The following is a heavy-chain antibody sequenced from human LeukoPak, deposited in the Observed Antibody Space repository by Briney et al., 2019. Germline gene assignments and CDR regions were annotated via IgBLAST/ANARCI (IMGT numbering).Heavy chain of an antibody. Sequence: SETLSFTCTVPGCSISSSCYYWGWIRQPPGKALELIGSIYYSGSTYYNPSLKSRVTISVNTSKNQFSLKLSSVTAADTAVYYCARVPNYYDSSGYQDIGYWGQGTLVTVSS. V-gene: IGHV4-39*01. CDR2: IYYSGST. CDR3: ARVPNYYDSSGYQDIGY. CDR1: GCSISSSCYY. D-gene: IGHD3-22*01. J-gene: IGHJ4*02.